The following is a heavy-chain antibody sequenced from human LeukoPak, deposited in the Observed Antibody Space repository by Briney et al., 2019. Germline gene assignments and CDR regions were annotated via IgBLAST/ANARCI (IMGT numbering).Heavy chain of an antibody. Sequence: PSETLSLTCTVSGRSISSSSYYWGWIRQPPGKGLEWIGSIYYSGSTYYNPSLKSRVTISVDTSKNQFSLKLSSVTAADTAVYYCAAEQAVTGKGVDCWGQGTLVTVSS. J-gene: IGHJ4*02. V-gene: IGHV4-39*01. CDR1: GRSISSSSYY. CDR2: IYYSGST. CDR3: AAEQAVTGKGVDC. D-gene: IGHD6-19*01.